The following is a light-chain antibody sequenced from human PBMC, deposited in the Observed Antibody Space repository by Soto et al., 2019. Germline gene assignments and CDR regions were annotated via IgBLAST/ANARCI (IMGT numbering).Light chain of an antibody. V-gene: IGLV1-40*01. J-gene: IGLJ2*01. CDR3: QSYDSSLSGSV. CDR2: GNS. CDR1: SSNIGAGYD. Sequence: QSVLTQPPSVSGAPGQRVTISRTGSSSNIGAGYDVHWYQQLPGTAPKLLIYGNSNRPSGVRDRFSGSKSGTSASLAITGLQAEDEADYYCQSYDSSLSGSVFGGGTKLTVL.